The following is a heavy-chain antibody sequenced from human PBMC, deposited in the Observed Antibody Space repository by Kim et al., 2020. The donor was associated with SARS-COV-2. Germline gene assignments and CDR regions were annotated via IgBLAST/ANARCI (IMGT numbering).Heavy chain of an antibody. CDR3: ARGGTYYDFWSAHDTHDAFDI. CDR2: ISSSGSTI. V-gene: IGHV3-48*03. J-gene: IGHJ3*02. Sequence: GGSLRLSCAASGFTFSSYEMNWVRQAPGKGLEWVSYISSSGSTIYYADSVKGRFTISRDNAKNSLYLQMNSLRAEDTAVYYCARGGTYYDFWSAHDTHDAFDIWGQGTMVTVSS. CDR1: GFTFSSYE. D-gene: IGHD3-3*01.